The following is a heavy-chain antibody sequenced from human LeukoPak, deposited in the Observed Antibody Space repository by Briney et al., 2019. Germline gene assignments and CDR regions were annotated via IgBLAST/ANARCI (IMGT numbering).Heavy chain of an antibody. CDR2: ISAYNGNT. J-gene: IGHJ4*02. CDR1: GYTFTSYG. Sequence: ASVKVSCKASGYTFTSYGISWVRQAPGQGLEWMGWISAYNGNTNYAQKLQGRVTMTTDTSTSTAYMELRSLRSDDTAVYYCARRSVVDTTNWAYYFHYWGQGTLVTVSS. D-gene: IGHD2-21*01. V-gene: IGHV1-18*01. CDR3: ARRSVVDTTNWAYYFHY.